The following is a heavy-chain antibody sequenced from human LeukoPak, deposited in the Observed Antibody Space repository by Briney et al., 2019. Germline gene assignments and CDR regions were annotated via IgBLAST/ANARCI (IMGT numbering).Heavy chain of an antibody. CDR3: ASSTIGPAQQLAPFDY. V-gene: IGHV4-30-4*01. CDR1: GGSISSGDYY. CDR2: IYYSGST. J-gene: IGHJ4*02. D-gene: IGHD6-13*01. Sequence: SETLSLTCTVSGGSISSGDYYWSWIRQPPGKGLEWIGYIYYSGSTYYNPSLKSRVIISVDTSKNQFSLKLSSVTAADTAVYYCASSTIGPAQQLAPFDYWGQGTLVTVSS.